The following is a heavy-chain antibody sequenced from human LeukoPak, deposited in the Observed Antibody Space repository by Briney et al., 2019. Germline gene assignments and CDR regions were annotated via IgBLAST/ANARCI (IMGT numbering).Heavy chain of an antibody. Sequence: SETLSLTCAVYGGSYSGYYWSWIRQPPGKGLEWIGEINHSGSTNYNPSLKSRVTISVDTSKNQFSLKLSSVTAADTAVYYCARGPLTPWGYWGQGTLVTVFS. V-gene: IGHV4-34*01. D-gene: IGHD3-16*01. CDR3: ARGPLTPWGY. CDR2: INHSGST. J-gene: IGHJ4*02. CDR1: GGSYSGYY.